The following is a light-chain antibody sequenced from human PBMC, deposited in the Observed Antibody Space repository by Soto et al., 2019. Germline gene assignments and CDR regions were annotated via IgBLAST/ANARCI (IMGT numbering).Light chain of an antibody. CDR1: QSVRSY. V-gene: IGKV3-11*01. CDR3: QHRSAWPIT. Sequence: EIVLTQSPATLSLSPGERATLSCRASQSVRSYLVWYQQKPGQAPRLLIYDASTRATGIPARFSGSGSGTDFTLIISSLEPEDFAIYYCQHRSAWPITFGGGTKVEIK. J-gene: IGKJ4*01. CDR2: DAS.